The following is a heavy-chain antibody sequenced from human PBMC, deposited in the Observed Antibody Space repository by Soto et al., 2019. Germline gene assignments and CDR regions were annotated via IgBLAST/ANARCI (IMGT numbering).Heavy chain of an antibody. Sequence: QVQLVQSGAEVKKPGSSVKVSCKASGGTFSSYAISWVRQAPGQVLEWMGGIIPIFGTANYAQKFQGRITITADEATSTAYMGLSSLRSEDTAVYYCARDLEVRATFDSSQRFGYWGQGTLVTVSS. D-gene: IGHD1-26*01. V-gene: IGHV1-69*01. CDR2: IIPIFGTA. CDR1: GGTFSSYA. CDR3: ARDLEVRATFDSSQRFGY. J-gene: IGHJ4*02.